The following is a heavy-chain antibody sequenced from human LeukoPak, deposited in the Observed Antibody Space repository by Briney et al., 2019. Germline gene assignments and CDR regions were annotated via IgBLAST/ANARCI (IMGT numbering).Heavy chain of an antibody. CDR2: VSGSGDRT. V-gene: IGHV3-23*01. CDR1: GFTFSNYA. J-gene: IGHJ4*02. CDR3: ANSRGYGSGNL. Sequence: GGSLRLSCAASGFTFSNYAMSWVRQAPGKGLEWISAVSGSGDRTYYAGSVKGRFTVSRDNSKNIVYLRMNSLRAEDTAVYFCANSRGYGSGNLWGQGTLVTVSS. D-gene: IGHD3-10*01.